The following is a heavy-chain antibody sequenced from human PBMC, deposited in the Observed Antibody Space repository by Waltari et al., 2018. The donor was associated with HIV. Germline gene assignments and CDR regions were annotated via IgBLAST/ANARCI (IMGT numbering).Heavy chain of an antibody. Sequence: QVQLVESGGGVVQPGGSLRLSCAASGFTFSSYGLHWVRQAPGKGLEWVAFIRYDGSNKYYADSVKGRFTISRDNSKNTLYLQMNSLRAEDTAVYYCSGTAMAEDYFDYWGQGTLVTVSS. V-gene: IGHV3-30*02. CDR2: IRYDGSNK. CDR3: SGTAMAEDYFDY. CDR1: GFTFSSYG. J-gene: IGHJ4*02. D-gene: IGHD5-18*01.